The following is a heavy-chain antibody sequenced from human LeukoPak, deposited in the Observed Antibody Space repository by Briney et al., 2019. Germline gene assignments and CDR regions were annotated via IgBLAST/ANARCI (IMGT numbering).Heavy chain of an antibody. V-gene: IGHV3-30*02. CDR3: GRELSQTSPDGGVDD. Sequence: GGSLRLSCAASGFTFSSYGMHWVRQAPGKGLEWVSFIQNDGSTKDYSGSVKGRFTISRDNSKNTVYLQMNSLRAEDTAMYYCGRELSQTSPDGGVDDRGQGTLVTVSS. CDR2: IQNDGSTK. J-gene: IGHJ4*02. D-gene: IGHD3-10*01. CDR1: GFTFSSYG.